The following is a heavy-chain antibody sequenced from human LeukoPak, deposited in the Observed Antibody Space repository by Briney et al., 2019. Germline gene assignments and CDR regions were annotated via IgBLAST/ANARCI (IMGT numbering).Heavy chain of an antibody. CDR3: ARDLEMAYNWFDP. D-gene: IGHD5-24*01. CDR2: ISSSSSYT. Sequence: GGSLRLSCAVSGFTFSSYAMSWVRQAPGKGLEWVSYISSSSSYTNYADSVKGRFTISRDNAKNSLYLQMNSLRAEDTAVYYCARDLEMAYNWFDPWGQGTLVTVSS. CDR1: GFTFSSYA. J-gene: IGHJ5*02. V-gene: IGHV3-11*05.